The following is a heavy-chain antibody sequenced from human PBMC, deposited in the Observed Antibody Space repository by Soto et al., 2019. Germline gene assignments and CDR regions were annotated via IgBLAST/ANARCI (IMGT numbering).Heavy chain of an antibody. CDR2: ISGSGGST. V-gene: IGHV3-23*01. Sequence: EVQLLESGGGLVQPGGSLRLSCAASGFTFSSYAMSWVRQAPGKGLEWVSAISGSGGSTYYADSVKGRFTISRDNSQTTLYLQMNSLRAEDTAVYYCAKASGWFGEFDYWGQGTLVTVSS. J-gene: IGHJ4*02. CDR1: GFTFSSYA. CDR3: AKASGWFGEFDY. D-gene: IGHD3-10*01.